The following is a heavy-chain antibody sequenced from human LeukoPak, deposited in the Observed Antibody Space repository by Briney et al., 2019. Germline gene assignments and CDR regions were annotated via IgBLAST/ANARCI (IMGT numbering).Heavy chain of an antibody. Sequence: EASVKVSCKASGYTSTGYYMHWVRQAPGQGLEWMGRINPNSGGTKYAQKFQGRVTMTKDTSISTAYMELSRLRSDDTVVYYCARLSIAVAGTDYWGQGTLVTVSS. CDR1: GYTSTGYY. V-gene: IGHV1-2*05. D-gene: IGHD6-19*01. CDR3: ARLSIAVAGTDY. J-gene: IGHJ4*02. CDR2: INPNSGGT.